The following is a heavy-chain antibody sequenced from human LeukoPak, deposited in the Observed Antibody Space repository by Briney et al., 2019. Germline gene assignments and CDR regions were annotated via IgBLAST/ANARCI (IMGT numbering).Heavy chain of an antibody. Sequence: GGSLRLSCAASGFTLSSYAMSSVRQAPGKGLEWGSAISGSGGSTYYADSVKGRFTISRDNSKNTLYLQMNSLRAEDTAVYYCAKEPGVRVYYYGMDVWGQGTTVTVSS. D-gene: IGHD3-10*01. CDR3: AKEPGVRVYYYGMDV. CDR1: GFTLSSYA. CDR2: ISGSGGST. J-gene: IGHJ6*02. V-gene: IGHV3-23*01.